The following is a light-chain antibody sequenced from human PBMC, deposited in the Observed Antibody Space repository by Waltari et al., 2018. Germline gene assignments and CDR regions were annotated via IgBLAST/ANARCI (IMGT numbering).Light chain of an antibody. Sequence: EIVLTQSPATLSLSPGERATLSCRASQSVSSDLAWYQQKPGQAPTLLIYDASNRATGIPARFSGSGSGTDFTLTISSLEPEDFAVYYCQQRSNWQLTFGGGTKVEIK. CDR1: QSVSSD. J-gene: IGKJ4*01. CDR2: DAS. V-gene: IGKV3-11*01. CDR3: QQRSNWQLT.